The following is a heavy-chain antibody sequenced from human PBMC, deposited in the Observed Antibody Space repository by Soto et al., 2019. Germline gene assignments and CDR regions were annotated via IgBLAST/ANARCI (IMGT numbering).Heavy chain of an antibody. Sequence: SETLCLTCAVSGGSISSSNWWSWVRQPPGKGLEWIGEIYHSGSTNYNPSLKSRVTISVDKSKNQFSLKLSSVTAADTAVYYCASLPPTNEFDYWGQGTLVTVSS. CDR3: ASLPPTNEFDY. D-gene: IGHD1-1*01. J-gene: IGHJ4*02. CDR2: IYHSGST. CDR1: GGSISSSNW. V-gene: IGHV4-4*02.